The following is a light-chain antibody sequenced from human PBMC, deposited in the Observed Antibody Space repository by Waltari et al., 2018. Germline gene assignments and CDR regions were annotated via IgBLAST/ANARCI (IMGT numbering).Light chain of an antibody. CDR3: QQYNNWPPYT. CDR2: GAS. Sequence: EIVMTQSPATLSESPGETATLSCRASECVGSSFAWYQQKPGQAPRLLIFGASARATGIPTRFSGGGSGTNFTLTTTSRQSEDFAVNYGQQYNNWPPYTFGQGTKLGIK. CDR1: ECVGSS. V-gene: IGKV3-15*01. J-gene: IGKJ2*01.